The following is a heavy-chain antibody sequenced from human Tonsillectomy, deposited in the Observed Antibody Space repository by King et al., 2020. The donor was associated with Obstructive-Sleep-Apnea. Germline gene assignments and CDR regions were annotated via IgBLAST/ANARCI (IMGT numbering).Heavy chain of an antibody. CDR2: IKQDGSEK. D-gene: IGHD3-10*01. CDR3: ARDVAPPSGSCQLWFGELPYNWFDP. V-gene: IGHV3-7*01. Sequence: EVQLVQSGGGLVQPGGSLRLSCAASGFPFSNFWMSWVRQEPGKGLEWVANIKQDGSEKYYVDSVKGRFTISRDNAKNSLYLQMNSLRAEDTAIYYCARDVAPPSGSCQLWFGELPYNWFDPWGQGTQVTVSS. CDR1: GFPFSNFW. J-gene: IGHJ5*02.